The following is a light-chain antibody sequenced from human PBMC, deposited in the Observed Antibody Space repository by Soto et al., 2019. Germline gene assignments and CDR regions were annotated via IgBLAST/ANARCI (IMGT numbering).Light chain of an antibody. V-gene: IGLV2-14*03. CDR3: SSFTSSTSYV. Sequence: QSALTQPASVSGSPGQSIAIFCTGTSSDVGSYNSVSWYQQYPGKAPKLMIHDVNNRASGISDRFSGSKSGNTASLTISGLQAEDESDYYCSSFTSSTSYVFGTGTKLTVL. J-gene: IGLJ1*01. CDR1: SSDVGSYNS. CDR2: DVN.